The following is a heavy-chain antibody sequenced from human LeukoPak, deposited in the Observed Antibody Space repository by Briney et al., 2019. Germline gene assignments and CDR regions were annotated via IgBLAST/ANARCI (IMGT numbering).Heavy chain of an antibody. J-gene: IGHJ5*02. CDR1: GYTFTSYA. V-gene: IGHV1-3*01. CDR2: INAGNGNT. Sequence: ASVKVSCKASGYTFTSYAMHWVRQAPGQRLEWMGWINAGNGNTKYSQKFQGRVTMTRNTSISTAYMELSSLRSEDTAVYYCARAPHDFLGSSWYDWFDPWGQGTLVTVSS. CDR3: ARAPHDFLGSSWYDWFDP. D-gene: IGHD6-13*01.